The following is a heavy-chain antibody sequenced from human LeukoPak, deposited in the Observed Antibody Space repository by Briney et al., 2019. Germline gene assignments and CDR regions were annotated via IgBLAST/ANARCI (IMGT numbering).Heavy chain of an antibody. V-gene: IGHV3-9*01. J-gene: IGHJ6*02. D-gene: IGHD6-19*01. Sequence: GRSLRLSCAASGFTFDDYAMHWVRQAPGKGLEWVSGISWNSGRIGYADSVKGRFTISRDNAKNSLYLQMNSLRAEDTALYYCAKDSRIAVAGSGGGYYYGMDVWGQGTTVTVSS. CDR1: GFTFDDYA. CDR2: ISWNSGRI. CDR3: AKDSRIAVAGSGGGYYYGMDV.